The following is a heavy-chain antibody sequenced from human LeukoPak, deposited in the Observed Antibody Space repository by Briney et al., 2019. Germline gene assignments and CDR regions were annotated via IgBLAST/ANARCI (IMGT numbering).Heavy chain of an antibody. J-gene: IGHJ3*01. CDR2: IGASGEST. D-gene: IGHD5-24*01. Sequence: GGSLRLSCAASGFTFSSFAMSWVRKAPGKGLEWVSLIGASGESTYYADSVKGRFTISRDNSKNTLSLQMNSLRVEDTAMYFCAKDIQLSTWGLGTMVTVSS. V-gene: IGHV3-23*01. CDR3: AKDIQLST. CDR1: GFTFSSFA.